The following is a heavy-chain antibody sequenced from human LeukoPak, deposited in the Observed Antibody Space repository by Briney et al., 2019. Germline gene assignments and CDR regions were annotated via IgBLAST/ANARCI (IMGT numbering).Heavy chain of an antibody. D-gene: IGHD2/OR15-2a*01. V-gene: IGHV4-4*07. J-gene: IGHJ5*02. CDR1: GDSIINHY. Sequence: SETLSLTCTGSGDSIINHYYNWIGQPAAKGLDGIGRVDSNGRSKRKPSLKSRVTMSADTSKKQLYLKLNSVTAADTAVYYSARAGLTQYSMDNWFDPWGQGMLVTVSS. CDR3: ARAGLTQYSMDNWFDP. CDR2: VDSNGRS.